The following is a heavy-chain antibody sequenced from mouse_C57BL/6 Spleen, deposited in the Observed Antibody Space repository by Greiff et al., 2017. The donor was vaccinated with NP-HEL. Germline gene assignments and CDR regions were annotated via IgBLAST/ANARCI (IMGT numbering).Heavy chain of an antibody. V-gene: IGHV1-15*01. J-gene: IGHJ4*01. CDR3: TRDKYYGSSDYAMDY. CDR2: IDPETGGT. D-gene: IGHD1-1*01. Sequence: VQLQQSGAELVRPGASVTLSCKASGYTFTDYEMHWVKQTPVHGLEWIGAIDPETGGTAYNQKFKGKAILTADKSSSTAYMELRSLTSEDSAFYYSTRDKYYGSSDYAMDYWGQGTSVTVAS. CDR1: GYTFTDYE.